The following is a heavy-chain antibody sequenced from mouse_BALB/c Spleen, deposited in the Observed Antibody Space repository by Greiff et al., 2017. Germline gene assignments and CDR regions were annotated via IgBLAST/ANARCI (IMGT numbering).Heavy chain of an antibody. CDR2: INPYNDGT. J-gene: IGHJ2*01. Sequence: EVQLQESGPELVKPGASVKMSCKASGYTFTSYVMHWVKQKPGQGLEWIGYINPYNDGTKYNEKFKGKATLTSDKSSSTAYMELSSLTSEDSAVYYCARSLSLGFHYFDYWGQGTTLTVSS. CDR1: GYTFTSYV. CDR3: ARSLSLGFHYFDY. V-gene: IGHV1-14*01.